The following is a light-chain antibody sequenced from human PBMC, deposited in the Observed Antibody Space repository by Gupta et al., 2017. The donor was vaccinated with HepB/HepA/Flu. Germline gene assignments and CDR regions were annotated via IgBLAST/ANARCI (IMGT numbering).Light chain of an antibody. J-gene: IGLJ3*02. V-gene: IGLV7-46*01. CDR1: IGAVTSGHF. CDR3: LLSYGDTRA. Sequence: QAVLTQEPSLTVSPGGTVTLTCGSTIGAVTSGHFPYWLPQKPGQAPRTLIYNTNYRHSWTPARFSGSLFGGKAALTLSGAQPEDEADYYCLLSYGDTRAFGGGTKLTVL. CDR2: NTN.